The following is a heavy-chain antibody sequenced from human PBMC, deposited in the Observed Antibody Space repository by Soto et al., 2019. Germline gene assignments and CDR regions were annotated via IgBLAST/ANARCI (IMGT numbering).Heavy chain of an antibody. CDR1: GFTFSSYA. Sequence: QVQLVESGGGVVKPGRSLRLSCAASGFTFSSYAMHWVRQAPGKGLEWVAVISYDGSNKYYGDSVKGRLTISRDNSKNTLYLKMNSLRAEDTAVYYCARSTRKFSSAFDIWGQGTMVTVSS. D-gene: IGHD2-2*01. J-gene: IGHJ3*02. V-gene: IGHV3-30-3*01. CDR3: ARSTRKFSSAFDI. CDR2: ISYDGSNK.